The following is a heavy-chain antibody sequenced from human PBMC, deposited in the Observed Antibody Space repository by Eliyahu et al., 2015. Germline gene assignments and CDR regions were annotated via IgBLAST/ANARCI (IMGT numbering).Heavy chain of an antibody. J-gene: IGHJ4*02. V-gene: IGHV1-3*01. CDR3: ARGSNYYGSGSYKGY. D-gene: IGHD3-10*01. CDR1: GYTFTSYA. CDR2: INAGNGNT. Sequence: QVQLVQSGAEVKKPGASVKVSCKASGYTFTSYAMHWVRQAPGQRLEWMGWINAGNGNTKYSQKFQGRVTITRDTSASTAYMELSSLRSEDTAVYYCARGSNYYGSGSYKGYWGQGTLVTVSS.